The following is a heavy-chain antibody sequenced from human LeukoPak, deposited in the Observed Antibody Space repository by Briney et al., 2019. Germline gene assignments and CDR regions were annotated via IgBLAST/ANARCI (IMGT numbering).Heavy chain of an antibody. D-gene: IGHD6-19*01. J-gene: IGHJ4*02. Sequence: PSETLSLTCTVSGGSISSGDYYWSWIRQPPGKGLEWIGYIYYSGSTYYNPSLKSRVTISVDTSKNQFSLKPSSVTAADTAVYYCARGPYSSGWYEGPDYWGQGTLVTVSS. CDR1: GGSISSGDYY. CDR3: ARGPYSSGWYEGPDY. V-gene: IGHV4-30-4*01. CDR2: IYYSGST.